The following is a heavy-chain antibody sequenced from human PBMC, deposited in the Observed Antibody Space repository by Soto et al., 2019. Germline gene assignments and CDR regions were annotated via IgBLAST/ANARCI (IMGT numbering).Heavy chain of an antibody. CDR3: ARDRSGSWYGRGYHYYGMDV. J-gene: IGHJ6*02. V-gene: IGHV3-11*01. CDR2: ITSSGDTI. CDR1: GFTTSDYY. D-gene: IGHD6-13*01. Sequence: QVQLVESGGGLVKPGGSLRLSCAVSGFTTSDYYMSWIRQAPGKGLEYISYITSSGDTIYNADSVRGRFTISRDNARNSLYLQMNSLSVDDTAVYYCARDRSGSWYGRGYHYYGMDVCGQGTTVTVSS.